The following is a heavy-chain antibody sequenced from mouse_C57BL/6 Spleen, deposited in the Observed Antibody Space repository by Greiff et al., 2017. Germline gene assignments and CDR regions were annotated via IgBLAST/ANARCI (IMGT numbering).Heavy chain of an antibody. V-gene: IGHV1-63*01. Sequence: QVQLQQSGAELVRPGTSVKMSCKASGYTFTNFWIGLAKLRPRPGLGRIGDIYPGGGYANYNEKFKGKATLTADKSSSPAYMQFSSLTSEDSAIYYCAREGDYGYCDYWGQGTTLTVSS. CDR2: IYPGGGYA. CDR3: AREGDYGYCDY. CDR1: GYTFTNFW. J-gene: IGHJ2*01. D-gene: IGHD2-4*01.